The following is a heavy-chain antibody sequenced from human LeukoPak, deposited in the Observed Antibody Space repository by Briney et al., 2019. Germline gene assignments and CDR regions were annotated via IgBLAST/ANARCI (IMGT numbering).Heavy chain of an antibody. CDR3: ARGDYNYPYLDS. CDR1: GGSITTGGFA. Sequence: SETLSLTCAVSGGSITTGGFAWSWIRQPPGKGLEWIGYIYHRGHTYYNPSLTSRVTMSVDRSKNQFSLNLSSVTAADTAVYYCARGDYNYPYLDSWGQGTLVTVSS. D-gene: IGHD1-1*01. CDR2: IYHRGHT. V-gene: IGHV4-30-2*01. J-gene: IGHJ4*02.